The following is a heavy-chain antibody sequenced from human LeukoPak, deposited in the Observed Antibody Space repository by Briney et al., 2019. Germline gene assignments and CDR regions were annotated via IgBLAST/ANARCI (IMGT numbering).Heavy chain of an antibody. CDR2: ISSEGKTT. V-gene: IGHV3-64D*06. D-gene: IGHD7-27*01. Sequence: GGSLRLSCSASGFIFSPYAMHWVRQAPGKGLEYVSSISSEGKTTYYADSVKGRFTISRDNSKNTLYLQMSSLRPEDTAVYYCASSLGPLPHYWGQGTLVTVSS. J-gene: IGHJ4*02. CDR1: GFIFSPYA. CDR3: ASSLGPLPHY.